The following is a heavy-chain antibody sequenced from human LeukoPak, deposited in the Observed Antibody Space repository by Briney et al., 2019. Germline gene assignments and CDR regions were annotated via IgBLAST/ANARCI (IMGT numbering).Heavy chain of an antibody. V-gene: IGHV3-7*01. Sequence: GGSLRLSCAASGFTFSNVWMAWVRQAPGKGLDWVANINQDGSTKQYVDSVRGRFTISRDNAKNSLYLQMNSLTAEDTGLYHCARDMKGNLDYWGQGTLVTVSS. CDR1: GFTFSNVW. CDR3: ARDMKGNLDY. D-gene: IGHD1-14*01. CDR2: INQDGSTK. J-gene: IGHJ4*02.